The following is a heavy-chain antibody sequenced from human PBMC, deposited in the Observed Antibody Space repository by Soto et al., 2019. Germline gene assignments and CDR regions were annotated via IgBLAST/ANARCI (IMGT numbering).Heavy chain of an antibody. CDR2: ISHSGST. V-gene: IGHV4-34*01. J-gene: IGHJ4*02. D-gene: IGHD3-22*01. CDR1: SGSFSGYY. Sequence: QVQLQQWGAGLLKPSETLSLMCVVNSGSFSGYYWTWIRQTPGKGLEWIGEISHSGSTNYNPSLMSLVTMSADTSKKQFSLRLSSVTAADTALYFCARGYESSRRYLPLLDYWGQGTLVTVSS. CDR3: ARGYESSRRYLPLLDY.